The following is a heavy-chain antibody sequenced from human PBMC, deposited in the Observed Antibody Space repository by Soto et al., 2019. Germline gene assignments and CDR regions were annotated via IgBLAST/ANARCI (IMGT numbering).Heavy chain of an antibody. J-gene: IGHJ4*02. CDR1: GFTFANAW. CDR3: LTERGAGSYNGYAREGH. Sequence: EVQLVQSGGGLVKPGESLTLSCAGSGFTFANAWMSWVRQAPGKGLEWVGRMKSITDAGTTDLAAPVKGRFSISRDESKNPWYLRMTNVKVEDTALYYCLTERGAGSYNGYAREGHWGQGTLVTVSS. D-gene: IGHD5-12*01. CDR2: MKSITDAGTT. V-gene: IGHV3-15*01.